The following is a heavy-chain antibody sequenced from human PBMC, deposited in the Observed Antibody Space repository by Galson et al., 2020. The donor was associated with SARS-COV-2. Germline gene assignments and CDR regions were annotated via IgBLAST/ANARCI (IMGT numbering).Heavy chain of an antibody. Sequence: SETLSLTCTVFGDSIASYYWTWIRQAPGKGLEWIGYIFHSGITNYNPSLMGRATMSVDPSRDQFSLKVKSVTAADTAVYYCARSYGGDSRYFDLWGRGTLVTVSS. D-gene: IGHD4-17*01. CDR3: ARSYGGDSRYFDL. CDR1: GDSIASYY. J-gene: IGHJ2*01. CDR2: IFHSGIT. V-gene: IGHV4-59*01.